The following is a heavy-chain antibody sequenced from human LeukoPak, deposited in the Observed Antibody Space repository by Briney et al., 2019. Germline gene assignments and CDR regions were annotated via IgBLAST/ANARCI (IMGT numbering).Heavy chain of an antibody. J-gene: IGHJ4*02. CDR1: GFTFDDYA. V-gene: IGHV3-9*01. CDR3: AKGPNMYSSKFHPYYFDY. D-gene: IGHD6-13*01. CDR2: ISWNSGSI. Sequence: PGRSLRLSCAASGFTFDDYAMHWVRQAPGKGLEWVSGISWNSGSIGYADSVKGRFTISRDNAKNSLYLQMNSLRAEDTALYYCAKGPNMYSSKFHPYYFDYWGQGTLVTVSS.